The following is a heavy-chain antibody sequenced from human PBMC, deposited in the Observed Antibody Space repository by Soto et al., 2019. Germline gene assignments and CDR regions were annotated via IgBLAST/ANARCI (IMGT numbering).Heavy chain of an antibody. D-gene: IGHD6-19*01. CDR3: TREVYSSGWYFKYNWFDP. J-gene: IGHJ5*02. CDR1: GFTFGDYA. Sequence: GGSLRLSCTASGFTFGDYAMSWFRQAPGKGLEWVGFIRSKAYGGTTEYAASVKGRFTISRDDSKSIAYLQMNSLKTEDTAVYYCTREVYSSGWYFKYNWFDPWGQGTLVTVS. V-gene: IGHV3-49*03. CDR2: IRSKAYGGTT.